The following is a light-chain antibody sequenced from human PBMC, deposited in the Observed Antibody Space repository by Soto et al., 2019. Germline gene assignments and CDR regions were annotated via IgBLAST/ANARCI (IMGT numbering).Light chain of an antibody. V-gene: IGLV2-14*01. J-gene: IGLJ2*01. CDR1: SSDVGGYNY. CDR2: DVS. CDR3: SSYTSSSTLVV. Sequence: QSVLTQPASVSGSPGQSITISCTGSSSDVGGYNYVSWYQQHPGKAPKLMIYDVSNRPSGVSNRLSGSKSGNTASLTISGLQADDEADYYCSSYTSSSTLVVFGGGTKLTVL.